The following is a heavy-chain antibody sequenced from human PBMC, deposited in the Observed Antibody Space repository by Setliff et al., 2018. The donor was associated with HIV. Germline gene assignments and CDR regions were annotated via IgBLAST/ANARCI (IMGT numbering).Heavy chain of an antibody. D-gene: IGHD5-18*01. J-gene: IGHJ4*02. CDR2: IWNAGSEK. Sequence: GGSLRLSCAASGFNFDIFAMHWVRQAPGKGLEWVAAIWNAGSEKYYADSVKGRYPISRDNSQNTLFLQIDSLTVEDTAVYYCARPRVAYSYGSLDYWGQGTLVTVSS. V-gene: IGHV3-33*08. CDR3: ARPRVAYSYGSLDY. CDR1: GFNFDIFA.